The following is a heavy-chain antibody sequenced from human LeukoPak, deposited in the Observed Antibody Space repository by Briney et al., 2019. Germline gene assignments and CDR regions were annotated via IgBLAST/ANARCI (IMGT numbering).Heavy chain of an antibody. Sequence: SETLSLTCTVSGGSISSYYWSWIRQPPGKGLEWIGRIYTSGSTNYNPSLKSRVTMSVDTSKNQFSLKLSSVTAADTAVYYCARATPRGYYYYMDVWGKGTTVTISS. D-gene: IGHD3-10*01. CDR3: ARATPRGYYYYMDV. J-gene: IGHJ6*03. V-gene: IGHV4-4*07. CDR2: IYTSGST. CDR1: GGSISSYY.